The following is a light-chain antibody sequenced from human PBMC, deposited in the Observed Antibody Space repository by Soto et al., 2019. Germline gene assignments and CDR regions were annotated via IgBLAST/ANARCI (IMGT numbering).Light chain of an antibody. J-gene: IGKJ1*01. CDR2: AAS. Sequence: DIQMTQSPSSPPASIGDRVTITCRASQSISSYLNWYEQKPGKAPTALIYAASSLQTGVPPRFNGSGSGTDFTLTISSLQPEDFASYYCQQTYSTPWTVGQGTKVDIK. CDR3: QQTYSTPWT. CDR1: QSISSY. V-gene: IGKV1-39*01.